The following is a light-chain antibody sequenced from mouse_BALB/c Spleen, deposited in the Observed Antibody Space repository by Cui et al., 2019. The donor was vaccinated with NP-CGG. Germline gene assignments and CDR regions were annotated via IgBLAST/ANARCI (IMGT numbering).Light chain of an antibody. J-gene: IGLJ1*01. CDR1: TGAVTTSNY. V-gene: IGLV1*01. Sequence: HAVVSQESALHTSSGETVTLTCRSSTGAVTTSNYANWVQEKPDHLFTGLIGGTNNRAPGVPARFSGSLIGDKAALTITGAQTEDEAIYFCSLWYSNHWVFGGGTKLTVL. CDR3: SLWYSNHWV. CDR2: GTN.